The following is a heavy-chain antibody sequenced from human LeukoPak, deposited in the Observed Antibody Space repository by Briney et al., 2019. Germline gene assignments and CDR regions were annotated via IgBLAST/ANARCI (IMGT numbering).Heavy chain of an antibody. CDR2: IYHSGST. Sequence: TSGTLSLTCAVSGGSISSSNWWSWVRQPPGQGLEWIGEIYHSGSTNYNPSLKSRVTISVDKSKNQFSLKLSSVTAADTAVYYCARDPYDTTFHDAFDIWGQGTMVTVSS. V-gene: IGHV4-4*02. CDR3: ARDPYDTTFHDAFDI. CDR1: GGSISSSNW. D-gene: IGHD3-9*01. J-gene: IGHJ3*02.